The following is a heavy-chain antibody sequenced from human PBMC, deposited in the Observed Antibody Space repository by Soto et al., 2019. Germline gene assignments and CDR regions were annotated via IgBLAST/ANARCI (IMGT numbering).Heavy chain of an antibody. J-gene: IGHJ4*02. CDR2: ISAHNGNT. Sequence: QVHLVQSGAEVKKPGASVKVSCQGSGYAFTTYGITWVRQAPGQGLEWMGWISAHNGNTNDAQKLQGRVTVTRDTSTSTDYMELRSLRYDDTAVYYCARGRYGDYWGQGALVTVSS. CDR1: GYAFTTYG. V-gene: IGHV1-18*01. CDR3: ARGRYGDY. D-gene: IGHD1-1*01.